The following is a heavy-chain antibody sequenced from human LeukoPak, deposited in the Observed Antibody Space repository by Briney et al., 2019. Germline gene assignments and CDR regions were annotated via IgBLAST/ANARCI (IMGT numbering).Heavy chain of an antibody. Sequence: ASVKVSCKASGYMFTGYYMHWVRQAPGQGLEWMGWINPNSGGTNCAQKFQGRVTMTRDTSISTAYMELSSLRSDDTAVYYCARGYCSGDCFTLFDYWGQGTLVTVSS. CDR1: GYMFTGYY. D-gene: IGHD2-21*02. J-gene: IGHJ4*02. V-gene: IGHV1-2*02. CDR2: INPNSGGT. CDR3: ARGYCSGDCFTLFDY.